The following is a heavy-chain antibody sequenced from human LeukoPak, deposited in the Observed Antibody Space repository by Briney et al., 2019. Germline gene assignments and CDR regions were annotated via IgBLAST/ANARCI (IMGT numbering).Heavy chain of an antibody. V-gene: IGHV3-23*01. CDR1: EFTFSSYA. CDR2: ISGSGGST. Sequence: PGGSLRLSCTASEFTFSSYAMSWVRQAPGKGLEWVSTISGSGGSTYYADSVKGRFTISRDNSKKTLYLQMNSLRAEDTAVYYCAKDARRTFGLSSGLYRGSYYFDYWGQGTLVTVSS. J-gene: IGHJ4*02. CDR3: AKDARRTFGLSSGLYRGSYYFDY. D-gene: IGHD6-19*01.